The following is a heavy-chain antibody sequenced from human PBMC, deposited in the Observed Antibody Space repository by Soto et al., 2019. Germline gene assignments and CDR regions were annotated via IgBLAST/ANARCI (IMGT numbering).Heavy chain of an antibody. CDR3: ARGMAAAGSFDY. CDR2: INHSGST. Sequence: PSETLSLTCAVYGGSFSGYYWSWIRQPPGKGLEWIGEINHSGSTNYNPSLKSRVTISVDTSKNQFSLKLSSVTAADTAVYYCARGMAAAGSFDYWGQGTLVTAPQ. D-gene: IGHD6-13*01. CDR1: GGSFSGYY. V-gene: IGHV4-34*01. J-gene: IGHJ4*02.